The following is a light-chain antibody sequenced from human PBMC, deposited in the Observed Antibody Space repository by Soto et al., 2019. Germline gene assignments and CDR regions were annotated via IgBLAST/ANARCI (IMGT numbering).Light chain of an antibody. Sequence: DIVMTQSPLSLPVTPGEPASISCSSSQSLLQSNGYNYLDWYLQKPGQSPQLLICFGSYRASGVPDRFTGSGAGTDCTLKIRRVEAEDVGVYYCMQSQQSPPTFGQGTTVDI. CDR2: FGS. V-gene: IGKV2-28*01. CDR3: MQSQQSPPT. J-gene: IGKJ1*01. CDR1: QSLLQSNGYNY.